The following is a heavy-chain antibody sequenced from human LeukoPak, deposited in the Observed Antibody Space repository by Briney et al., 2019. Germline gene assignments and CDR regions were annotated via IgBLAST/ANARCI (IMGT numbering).Heavy chain of an antibody. CDR2: IYYSGST. CDR1: GGSINSYY. D-gene: IGHD1-26*01. J-gene: IGHJ4*02. Sequence: SETLSLTCTVSGGSINSYYWGWIRQPPGKGLEWIGSIYYSGSTYYNPSLKSRVTISVDTSKNQFSLKLSSVTAADTAVYYCARQYRGSYYYFDYWGQGTLVTVSS. CDR3: ARQYRGSYYYFDY. V-gene: IGHV4-39*01.